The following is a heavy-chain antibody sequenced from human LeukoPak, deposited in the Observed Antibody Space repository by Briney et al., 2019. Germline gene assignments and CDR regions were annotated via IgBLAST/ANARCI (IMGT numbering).Heavy chain of an antibody. D-gene: IGHD6-13*01. V-gene: IGHV3-23*01. CDR3: AKATRYIAAAGDFDY. CDR2: ISGSGGST. CDR1: GFTFSSYA. Sequence: GGSLRLSCAASGFTFSSYAMSWVRQAPGKGLEGGSAISGSGGSTYYADSVKGRFTISRDNSKNTLYLQMNSLRAEDTAVYYCAKATRYIAAAGDFDYWGQGTLVTVSS. J-gene: IGHJ4*02.